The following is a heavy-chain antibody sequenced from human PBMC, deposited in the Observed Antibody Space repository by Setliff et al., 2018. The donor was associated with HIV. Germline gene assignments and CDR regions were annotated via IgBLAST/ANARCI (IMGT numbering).Heavy chain of an antibody. CDR3: ARQSVSATFDS. D-gene: IGHD6-19*01. CDR2: IHTDSGKT. Sequence: GASVKVSCKASGYTFTNYALYWVRQAPGQWPEYMGYIHTDSGKTYFSQKFQGRVTLTRDTSASTAYMELSSLRSEDTAIYYCARQSVSATFDSWGQGTLVTVSS. CDR1: GYTFTNYA. V-gene: IGHV1-3*04. J-gene: IGHJ4*02.